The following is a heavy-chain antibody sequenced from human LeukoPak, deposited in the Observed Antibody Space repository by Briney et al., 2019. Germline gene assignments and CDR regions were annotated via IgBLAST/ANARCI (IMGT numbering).Heavy chain of an antibody. Sequence: ASVKVSCKASGYTFTSYDINWVRQATGQGLEWMGWMNPNNGNTGYAQKFQGRVTMTRSISTNTAYMELSGLRSEDTAIYYCARGGYRGTFFGVFDIWGQGTMVTVSS. CDR1: GYTFTSYD. CDR3: ARGGYRGTFFGVFDI. V-gene: IGHV1-8*01. J-gene: IGHJ3*02. D-gene: IGHD1-26*01. CDR2: MNPNNGNT.